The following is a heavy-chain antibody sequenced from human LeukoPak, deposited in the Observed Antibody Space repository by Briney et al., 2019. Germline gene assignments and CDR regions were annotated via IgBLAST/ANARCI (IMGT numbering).Heavy chain of an antibody. V-gene: IGHV1-2*02. Sequence: ASVKVSCKASGYTFTGYYMHWVRQAPGQGLEWMGWINPNSGGTNYAQKFQGRVTMTRDTSISTAYMELSRLRSDDTAVYYCAGGQTVTTWGDEFDYWGQGTLVTVSS. J-gene: IGHJ4*02. CDR1: GYTFTGYY. D-gene: IGHD4-17*01. CDR2: INPNSGGT. CDR3: AGGQTVTTWGDEFDY.